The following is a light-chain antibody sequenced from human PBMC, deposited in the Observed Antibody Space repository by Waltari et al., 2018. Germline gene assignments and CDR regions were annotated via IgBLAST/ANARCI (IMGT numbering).Light chain of an antibody. J-gene: IGKJ2*01. CDR3: QQNNSWPYT. CDR2: GAS. V-gene: IGKV3-15*01. CDR1: QSVSSN. Sequence: EIVMTQSPATLSVSPGERVTLSCRASQSVSSNLAWYQQKPGQAPRLLIYGASTRATGIPARFSGSGSGTAFTLTISSLQSEDFAVYYCQQNNSWPYTFGQGTKLEIK.